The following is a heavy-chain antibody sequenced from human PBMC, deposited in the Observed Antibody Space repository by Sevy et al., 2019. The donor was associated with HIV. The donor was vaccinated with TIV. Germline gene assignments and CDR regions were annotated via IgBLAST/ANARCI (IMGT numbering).Heavy chain of an antibody. J-gene: IGHJ3*02. Sequence: GGSLRLSCAASGFTFSSYSMNWVRQAPGKGLEWVSSISGISNYIYYADSVKGRFTISRDNAKSSLYLQMSSLRAGDTAVYYCARTGCSITSCLTADAFDIWGQGTLVTVS. CDR2: ISGISNYI. D-gene: IGHD2-2*01. CDR1: GFTFSSYS. V-gene: IGHV3-21*06. CDR3: ARTGCSITSCLTADAFDI.